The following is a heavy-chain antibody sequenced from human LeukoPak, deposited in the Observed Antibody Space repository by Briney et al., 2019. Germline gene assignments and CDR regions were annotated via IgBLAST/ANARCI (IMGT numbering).Heavy chain of an antibody. D-gene: IGHD2-2*01. CDR1: GFTFSSYG. CDR2: IRYDGSNK. Sequence: TGGSLRHSCAASGFTFSSYGMHWVRQAPGKGLEWVAFIRYDGSNKYYADSVKGRFTISRDNSKNTLYLQMNSLRAEDTAVYYCAKEVGFVVVPAANMDYWGQGTLVTVSS. V-gene: IGHV3-30*02. J-gene: IGHJ4*02. CDR3: AKEVGFVVVPAANMDY.